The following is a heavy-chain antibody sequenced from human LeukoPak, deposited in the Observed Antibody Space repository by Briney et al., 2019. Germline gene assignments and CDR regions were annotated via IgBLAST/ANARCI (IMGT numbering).Heavy chain of an antibody. CDR2: IYYSGST. D-gene: IGHD3-3*01. V-gene: IGHV4-59*01. Sequence: SETLSLTCTVSGGSISSYYWSWIRQPPGKGLEWIGYIYYSGSTNYNPSLKSRVTISVDTSKNPFSLKLSSVTAAATAVYYCARYGGFLEWSRHWFDPWSQGTLVTVSS. J-gene: IGHJ5*02. CDR1: GGSISSYY. CDR3: ARYGGFLEWSRHWFDP.